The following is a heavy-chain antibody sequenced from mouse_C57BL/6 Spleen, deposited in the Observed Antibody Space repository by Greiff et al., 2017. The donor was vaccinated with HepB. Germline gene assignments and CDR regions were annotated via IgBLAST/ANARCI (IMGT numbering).Heavy chain of an antibody. V-gene: IGHV1-72*01. CDR1: GYTFTSYW. J-gene: IGHJ4*01. CDR2: IDPNSGGT. Sequence: VQLQQPGAELVKPGASVKLSCKASGYTFTSYWMHWVKQRPGRGLEWIGRIDPNSGGTKYNEKFKSKATLTVDKPSSTAYMQLSSLTSEGSAVYYWAREGGSWDGVYAMDYWGQGTSVTVSS. D-gene: IGHD4-1*01. CDR3: AREGGSWDGVYAMDY.